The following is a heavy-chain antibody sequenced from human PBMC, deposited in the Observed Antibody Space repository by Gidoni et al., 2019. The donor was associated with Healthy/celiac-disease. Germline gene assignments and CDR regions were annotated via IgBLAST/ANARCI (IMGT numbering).Heavy chain of an antibody. J-gene: IGHJ4*02. CDR2: IKSKTDGGTT. V-gene: IGHV3-15*01. Sequence: EVQLVESGGGLVKPGGSLRLSCAASGFTFSNAWMSWVRQAPGKGLEWVGRIKSKTDGGTTDYAAPVKGRFTISRDDSKNTLYLQMNSLKTEDTAVYYCTTEPEVAGTGEFDYWGQGTLVTVSS. CDR1: GFTFSNAW. D-gene: IGHD6-19*01. CDR3: TTEPEVAGTGEFDY.